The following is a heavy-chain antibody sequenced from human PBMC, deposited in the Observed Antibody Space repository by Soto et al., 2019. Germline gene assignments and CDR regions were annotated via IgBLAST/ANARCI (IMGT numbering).Heavy chain of an antibody. V-gene: IGHV4-61*01. D-gene: IGHD1-1*01. CDR2: MSHSGGT. CDR1: GGFVSSGSYY. J-gene: IGHJ3*02. Sequence: TSETLSLTCAVYGGFVSSGSYYWSWIRQPPGKGLEWIGEMSHSGGTHFNPSLKSRVTISVDTSKNQFSLEMSSVTAADTALYYCARVERGTATTVVDAFDIWGPGTMVTVSS. CDR3: ARVERGTATTVVDAFDI.